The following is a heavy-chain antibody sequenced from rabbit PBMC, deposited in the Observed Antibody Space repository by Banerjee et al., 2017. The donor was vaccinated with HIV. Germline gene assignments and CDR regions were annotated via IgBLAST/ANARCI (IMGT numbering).Heavy chain of an antibody. V-gene: IGHV1S45*01. D-gene: IGHD4-1*01. CDR3: ARDLAGVIGWNFNL. CDR2: IYAGSSDST. CDR1: AFSFSNKYV. Sequence: QEQLEESGGDLVKPEGSLTLTCTASAFSFSNKYVMCWVRQAPGKGLEWIGCIYAGSSDSTYYASWAKGPFTISKPSSTTVTLQMTSLTAADTATYFCARDLAGVIGWNFNLWGPGTLVTVS. J-gene: IGHJ4*01.